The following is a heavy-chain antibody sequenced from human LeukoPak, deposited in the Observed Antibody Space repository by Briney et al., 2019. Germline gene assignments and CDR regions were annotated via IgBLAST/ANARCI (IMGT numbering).Heavy chain of an antibody. Sequence: GGSLRLSCAASGFTFSGSAMHWARQASGKGLEWVGRIRSKANSYATAYAASVKGRFTISRDDSKNTAYLQMNSLKTEDTAVYYCTRLTGGLYWGQGTLVTVSS. J-gene: IGHJ4*02. CDR1: GFTFSGSA. CDR2: IRSKANSYAT. V-gene: IGHV3-73*01. CDR3: TRLTGGLY. D-gene: IGHD2-8*02.